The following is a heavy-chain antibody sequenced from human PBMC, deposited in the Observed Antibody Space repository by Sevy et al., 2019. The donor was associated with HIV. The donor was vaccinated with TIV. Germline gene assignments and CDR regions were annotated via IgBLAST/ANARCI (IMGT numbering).Heavy chain of an antibody. CDR2: ISSNGGST. CDR1: GFTFFNSA. D-gene: IGHD5-18*01. Sequence: GGSLRLSCSTSGFTFFNSAMHWVRQAPGKGLEYVSAISSNGGSTYYADSVKGRFRISRDNVNNTLHLRMSSVRAEDTGVYYCVKSGGYSYAPGDRKYALDVWGQGTTVTVSS. CDR3: VKSGGYSYAPGDRKYALDV. V-gene: IGHV3-64D*06. J-gene: IGHJ6*02.